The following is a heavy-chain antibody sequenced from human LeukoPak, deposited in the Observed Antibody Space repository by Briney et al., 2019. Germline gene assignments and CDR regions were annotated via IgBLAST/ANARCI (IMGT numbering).Heavy chain of an antibody. D-gene: IGHD3-22*01. CDR2: MNPNSGNT. Sequence: ASVKVSCKASGYTFTSYDINWVRQATGQGLEWMGWMNPNSGNTGYAQKFQGRVTITRNTSISTAYMELSSLRSEDTAVYYCARGRTYYYDSSGYHSLDYWGQGTLVTVSS. V-gene: IGHV1-8*03. CDR1: GYTFTSYD. CDR3: ARGRTYYYDSSGYHSLDY. J-gene: IGHJ4*02.